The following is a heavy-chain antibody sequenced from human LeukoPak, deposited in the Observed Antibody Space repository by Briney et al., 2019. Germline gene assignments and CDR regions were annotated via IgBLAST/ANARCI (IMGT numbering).Heavy chain of an antibody. J-gene: IGHJ4*02. Sequence: GGSLRLSCAASGFTFSSYGMHWVRQAPGKGLEWVAFIRYDGSNKYYADSVKGRFTISRDNSKNTLYLQMNSLRAEDTAVYYCAKDPNLRDYGGNYYFDYWGQGTLVTVSS. D-gene: IGHD4-23*01. CDR2: IRYDGSNK. CDR3: AKDPNLRDYGGNYYFDY. V-gene: IGHV3-30*02. CDR1: GFTFSSYG.